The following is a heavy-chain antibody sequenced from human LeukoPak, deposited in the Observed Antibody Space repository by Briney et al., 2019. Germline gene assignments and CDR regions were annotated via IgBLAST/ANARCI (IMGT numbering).Heavy chain of an antibody. CDR3: AKDPTTVTIWGYYYYMDV. V-gene: IGHV3-30*02. Sequence: GGSLRLSCAASGFTFRSYGMHWVRQAPGKGLEWVAFIRYDGSNKYYADSVKGRFTISRDNSKNTLYLQMNSLRAEDTAVYYCAKDPTTVTIWGYYYYMDVWGKGTTVTVSS. CDR1: GFTFRSYG. D-gene: IGHD4-17*01. J-gene: IGHJ6*03. CDR2: IRYDGSNK.